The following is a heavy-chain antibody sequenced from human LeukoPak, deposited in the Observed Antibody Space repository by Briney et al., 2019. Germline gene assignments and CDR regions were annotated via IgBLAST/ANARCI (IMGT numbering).Heavy chain of an antibody. V-gene: IGHV1-69*04. J-gene: IGHJ3*01. CDR1: GGTFSIYA. Sequence: GASVKVSCKASGGTFSIYAINWVRQAPGQGPEWMGRIKPMVGFANYAQKFQDRVTITADKSTSTVYIDLSSLRSDDTAVYFCATSYYDNSAFFLWGQGTIVTVSS. D-gene: IGHD3-22*01. CDR3: ATSYYDNSAFFL. CDR2: IKPMVGFA.